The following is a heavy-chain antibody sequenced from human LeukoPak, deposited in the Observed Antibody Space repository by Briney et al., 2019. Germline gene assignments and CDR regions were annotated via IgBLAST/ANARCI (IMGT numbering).Heavy chain of an antibody. V-gene: IGHV1-2*06. D-gene: IGHD1-1*01. CDR1: GYTFSGYF. CDR2: INAGSGDT. Sequence: ASVKVSCKASGYTFSGYFVHWVRQAPGQGLEWMGRINAGSGDTEFAQKFQGRATMTRDTFVSTAYMEVSGLTSDDTAMYYCARDLSSTPNWELDHWGQGTLVTVSS. CDR3: ARDLSSTPNWELDH. J-gene: IGHJ4*02.